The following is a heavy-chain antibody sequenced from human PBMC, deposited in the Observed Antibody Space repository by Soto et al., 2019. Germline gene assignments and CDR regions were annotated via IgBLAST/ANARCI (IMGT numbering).Heavy chain of an antibody. CDR1: RFTFSSYW. V-gene: IGHV3-7*03. Sequence: PGGSLRLSCAASRFTFSSYWMSWVRQPPGKGLEWVAKIKEDGSEKYYVDSVKGRFTISRDNAKNSLYLQMSRLRAEDTGVYYCARGVVTMVRGGPAGYYGMDVWGQGTTVTVSS. D-gene: IGHD3-10*01. CDR3: ARGVVTMVRGGPAGYYGMDV. J-gene: IGHJ6*02. CDR2: IKEDGSEK.